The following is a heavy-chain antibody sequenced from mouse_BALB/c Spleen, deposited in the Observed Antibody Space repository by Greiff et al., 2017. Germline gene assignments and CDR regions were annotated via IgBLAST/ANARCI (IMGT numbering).Heavy chain of an antibody. D-gene: IGHD1-3*01. CDR3: ARRGKGPYAMDY. J-gene: IGHJ4*01. Sequence: EVKLMESGGGLVKPGGSLKLSCAASGFTFSSYAMSWVRQSPEKRLEWVAEISSGGSYTYYPDTVTGRFTISRDNAKNTLYLEMSSLRSEDTAMYYCARRGKGPYAMDYWGQGTSVTDSS. CDR1: GFTFSSYA. V-gene: IGHV5-9-4*01. CDR2: ISSGGSYT.